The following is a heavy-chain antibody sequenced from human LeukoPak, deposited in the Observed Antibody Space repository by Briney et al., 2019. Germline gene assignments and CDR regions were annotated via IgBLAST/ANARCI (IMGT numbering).Heavy chain of an antibody. V-gene: IGHV3-9*01. J-gene: IGHJ6*02. CDR1: GFTFDDYA. CDR3: ARVKSTKGELYGMDV. CDR2: ISWNSGSI. D-gene: IGHD1-26*01. Sequence: PGRSLRLSCAASGFTFDDYAMHWVRQAPGKGLEWVSGISWNSGSIGYADSAKGRFTISRDNAKNSLYLQMNSPRAEDTALYYCARVKSTKGELYGMDVWGQGTTVTVSS.